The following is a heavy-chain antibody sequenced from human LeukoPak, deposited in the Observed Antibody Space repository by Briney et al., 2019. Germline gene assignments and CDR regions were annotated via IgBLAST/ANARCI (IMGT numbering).Heavy chain of an antibody. D-gene: IGHD3-22*01. CDR1: GYTFTSYY. CDR2: INPSGGST. Sequence: ASVKVSRKASGYTFTSYYMHWVRQAPGQGLEWMGIINPSGGSTSYAQKFQGRVTMTRDTSTSTVYMELSSLRSEDTAVYYCARDAYYYDSSGYYHDYWGQGTLVTVSS. V-gene: IGHV1-46*01. J-gene: IGHJ4*02. CDR3: ARDAYYYDSSGYYHDY.